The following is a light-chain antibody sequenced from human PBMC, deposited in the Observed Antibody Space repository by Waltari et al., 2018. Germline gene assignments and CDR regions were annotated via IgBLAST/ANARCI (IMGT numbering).Light chain of an antibody. CDR3: QQYNDLLFS. CDR1: QSVGSY. V-gene: IGKV3D-15*01. CDR2: SAY. Sequence: EIVMTQSPATLSLSPGETATLSCRASQSVGSYLAWYQQKPGQAPKLLVHSAYFRATGIPDGFSGSGSRTDFTLTISSLEPEDVGVYHCQQYNDLLFSCGQGTRVEIK. J-gene: IGKJ2*03.